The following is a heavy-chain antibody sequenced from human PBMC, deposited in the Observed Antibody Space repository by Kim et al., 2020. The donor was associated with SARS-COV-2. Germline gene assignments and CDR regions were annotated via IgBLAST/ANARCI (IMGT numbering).Heavy chain of an antibody. Sequence: SETLSLTCTVSGGSISSNTHYWAWIRQPPGKGLEWIGSIYYGGTTYYNPSLKSRAAISVDMSKFSLRQSSVTAADTAIYYCARHWFPTTVKPAFDFWGQGTQVTVSS. CDR3: ARHWFPTTVKPAFDF. CDR1: GGSISSNTHY. D-gene: IGHD4-4*01. J-gene: IGHJ4*02. CDR2: IYYGGTT. V-gene: IGHV4-39*01.